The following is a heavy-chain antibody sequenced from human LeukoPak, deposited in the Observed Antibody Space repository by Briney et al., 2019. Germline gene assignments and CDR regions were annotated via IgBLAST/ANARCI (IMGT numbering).Heavy chain of an antibody. CDR3: ASARLGSGLEGAFDV. Sequence: PSETLSLTCTVSTGSISSYHWSWIRQPPGKGLEWIGYIYYSGSTNYNPSRKSRVTISTDASKNHLSLWLSSVPTADTAVYHCASARLGSGLEGAFDVWGQGTMVTVSS. J-gene: IGHJ3*01. D-gene: IGHD6-25*01. CDR1: TGSISSYH. V-gene: IGHV4-59*01. CDR2: IYYSGST.